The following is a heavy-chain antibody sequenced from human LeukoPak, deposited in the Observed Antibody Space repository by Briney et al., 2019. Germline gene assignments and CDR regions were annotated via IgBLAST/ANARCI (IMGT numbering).Heavy chain of an antibody. CDR1: GYTFTNYD. D-gene: IGHD3-3*01. J-gene: IGHJ3*02. V-gene: IGHV1-8*03. CDR2: NPNSGNT. CDR3: ARRTLTIRTFDI. Sequence: ASVKVSCEASGYTFTNYDINWVRQATGQGLEWMNPNSGNTAYAQKLQGRVTITRNTSISTAYMELSSLRSEDTAVYYCARRTLTIRTFDIWGQGTMVTVSS.